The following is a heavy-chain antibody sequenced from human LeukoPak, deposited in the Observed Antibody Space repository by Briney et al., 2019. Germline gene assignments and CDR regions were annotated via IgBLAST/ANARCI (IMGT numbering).Heavy chain of an antibody. Sequence: SETLSLTCTVSGASISNSYWSWIRQPPGKGLEWIGYIHYIGSTNYNPSLKSRVAISVDTSKNQFSLRVTSVTAADTAVYYCARGTTVTTPDYWGQGTLVTVSS. CDR2: IHYIGST. D-gene: IGHD4-17*01. CDR1: GASISNSY. J-gene: IGHJ4*02. CDR3: ARGTTVTTPDY. V-gene: IGHV4-59*08.